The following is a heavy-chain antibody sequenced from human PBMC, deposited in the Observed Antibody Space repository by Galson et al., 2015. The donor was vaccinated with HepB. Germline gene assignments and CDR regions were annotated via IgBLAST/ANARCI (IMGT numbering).Heavy chain of an antibody. CDR2: ISYDGSNK. CDR1: GFTFSSYV. Sequence: SLRLSCAASGFTFSSYVMHWVRQAPGKGLEWVAVISYDGSNKYYADSVKGRFTISKDNSKNTLYLQMNSLRAEDTAVYYCAKDRLENVLRFWLADYWGQGTLVPVSS. D-gene: IGHD3-3*01. CDR3: AKDRLENVLRFWLADY. V-gene: IGHV3-30*18. J-gene: IGHJ4*02.